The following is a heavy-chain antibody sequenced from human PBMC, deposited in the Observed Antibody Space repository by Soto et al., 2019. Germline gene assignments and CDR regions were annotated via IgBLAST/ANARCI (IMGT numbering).Heavy chain of an antibody. CDR2: IIPIFGTA. D-gene: IGHD3-22*01. V-gene: IGHV1-69*13. J-gene: IGHJ4*02. CDR3: ARDLKGGGSPYYDSNGYYYGMDY. CDR1: GGTFSSYA. Sequence: SVKVSCKASGGTFSSYAISWVRQAPGQGLEWMGGIIPIFGTANYAQKFQGRVTITADESTSTAYMELSSLRSEDTAVYYCARDLKGGGSPYYDSNGYYYGMDYWGQGTLVTVSS.